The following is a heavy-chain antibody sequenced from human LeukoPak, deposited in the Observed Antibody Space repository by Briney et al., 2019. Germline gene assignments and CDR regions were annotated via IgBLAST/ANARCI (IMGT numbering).Heavy chain of an antibody. CDR2: INPNSGGT. D-gene: IGHD3-16*02. V-gene: IGHV1-2*02. J-gene: IGHJ5*02. CDR3: ARDHGATGLRLGELSSDL. CDR1: GYTFTGYY. Sequence: ASVKASCKASGYTFTGYYMHWVRQAPGQGLEWMGWINPNSGGTNYAQKFQGRVTMTTDTSTSTAYMELRSLRSDDTAVYYCARDHGATGLRLGELSSDLWGQGTLVTVSS.